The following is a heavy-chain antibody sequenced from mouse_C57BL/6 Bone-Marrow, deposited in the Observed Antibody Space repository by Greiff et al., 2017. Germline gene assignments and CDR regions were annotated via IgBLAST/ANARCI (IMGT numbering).Heavy chain of an antibody. J-gene: IGHJ2*01. CDR3: SRTIYYYGSSPFDY. V-gene: IGHV1-77*01. CDR2: IGPGSGST. Sequence: VQLKQSGAELVKPGASVTISCKASGYTFTDYYIHWVKQRPGQGLEWIGKIGPGSGSTYYKEKFKGKATLTADKSSSTAYMQHSSLTSEDSAVYFGSRTIYYYGSSPFDYWGQGTTLTVSS. CDR1: GYTFTDYY. D-gene: IGHD1-1*01.